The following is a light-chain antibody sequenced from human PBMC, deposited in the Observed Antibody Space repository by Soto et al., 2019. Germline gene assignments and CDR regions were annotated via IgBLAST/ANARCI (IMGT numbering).Light chain of an antibody. Sequence: DIQMTQSPSTLSGSVGDRVTITCRASQTISSWLAWYQQKPGKAPKLLVYKASTLKSGVPSRFSGSGSGTEFTLTISRLQPDDFATYYCQHYKSYSEAFGQGTKVELK. J-gene: IGKJ1*01. CDR1: QTISSW. CDR2: KAS. V-gene: IGKV1-5*03. CDR3: QHYKSYSEA.